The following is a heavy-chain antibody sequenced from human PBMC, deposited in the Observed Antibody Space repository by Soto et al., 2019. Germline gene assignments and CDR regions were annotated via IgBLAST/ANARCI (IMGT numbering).Heavy chain of an antibody. CDR3: ARDRDSTNYYYGMDV. J-gene: IGHJ6*02. CDR2: IYYSGST. D-gene: IGHD2-2*01. CDR1: GGSISSGGYY. Sequence: TLSLTCTVSGGSISSGGYYWSWIRQHPGKGLEWIGYIYYSGSTYYNPSLKSRVTISVDTSKNQFSLKLSSVTAADTAVYYCARDRDSTNYYYGMDVWGQGTTVTVSS. V-gene: IGHV4-31*03.